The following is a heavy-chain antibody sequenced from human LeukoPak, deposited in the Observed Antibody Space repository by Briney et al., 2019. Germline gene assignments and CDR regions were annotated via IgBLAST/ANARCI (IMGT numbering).Heavy chain of an antibody. Sequence: SETLSLTCAVYGGSFSGYYWSWIRQPPGKGLEWIGEINHSGSTNYNPSLKSRVTISVDTSKNQFSLKLSSVTAADTAVYYCGSTIWKQQLVTNWYFDLWGRGTLVTVSS. J-gene: IGHJ2*01. CDR1: GGSFSGYY. CDR2: INHSGST. D-gene: IGHD6-13*01. V-gene: IGHV4-34*01. CDR3: GSTIWKQQLVTNWYFDL.